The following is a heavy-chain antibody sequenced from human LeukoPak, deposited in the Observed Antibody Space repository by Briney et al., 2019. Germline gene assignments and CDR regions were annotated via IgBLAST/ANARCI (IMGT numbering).Heavy chain of an antibody. CDR3: AREPYDYVWGSYRYNFDY. J-gene: IGHJ4*02. CDR1: GGSISSYY. V-gene: IGHV4-59*12. CDR2: IYYSGST. Sequence: PSETLSLTCTVSGGSISSYYWSWIRQPPGKGLEWIGYIYYSGSTKYNPSLKSRVTISEDTSKNQFSLKLSSVTAADTAVYYCAREPYDYVWGSYRYNFDYWGQGTLVTVSS. D-gene: IGHD3-16*02.